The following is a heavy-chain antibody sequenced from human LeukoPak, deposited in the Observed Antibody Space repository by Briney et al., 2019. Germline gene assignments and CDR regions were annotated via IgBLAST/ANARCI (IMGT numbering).Heavy chain of an antibody. CDR3: ARGGAFGPVFDY. J-gene: IGHJ4*02. V-gene: IGHV1-18*01. CDR1: GYSFSSYG. D-gene: IGHD3-3*02. CDR2: ISAYDGNK. Sequence: ASVKVSCKASGYSFSSYGLTWVRQAPGQGLEWMGWISAYDGNKNYEKKFQDRVIMTTDAPTSTGYLEVRSLRYDDTAVYYCARGGAFGPVFDYWGQGTLVTVSS.